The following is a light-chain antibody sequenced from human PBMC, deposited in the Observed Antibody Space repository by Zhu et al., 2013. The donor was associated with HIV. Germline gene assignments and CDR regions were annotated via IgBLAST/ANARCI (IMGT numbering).Light chain of an antibody. Sequence: AIEVTQSPSSLSASIGDRVTITCRASQHIRNDLGWYQQKPGEAPKLLIYGASNLQRGSPQGSAAVGLAQISVSPSTAFQPEDFATYYCLVDNTFPLTFGGGTKVDIK. J-gene: IGKJ4*01. CDR2: GAS. CDR3: LVDNTFPLT. V-gene: IGKV1-6*02. CDR1: QHIRND.